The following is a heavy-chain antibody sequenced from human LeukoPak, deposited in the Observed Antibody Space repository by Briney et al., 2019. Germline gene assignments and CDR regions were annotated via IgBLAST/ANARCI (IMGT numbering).Heavy chain of an antibody. CDR3: ARGFLAN. J-gene: IGHJ4*02. Sequence: GGSLRLSCVASGFDFSTYWMSWVRQTPAKGLEWIANIKQDGSDKYYVDSVKGRFTVSKDNAKNSLYLQMNNVGVEDTGVYYCARGFLANWGQGTLVTVSS. CDR2: IKQDGSDK. V-gene: IGHV3-7*01. CDR1: GFDFSTYW.